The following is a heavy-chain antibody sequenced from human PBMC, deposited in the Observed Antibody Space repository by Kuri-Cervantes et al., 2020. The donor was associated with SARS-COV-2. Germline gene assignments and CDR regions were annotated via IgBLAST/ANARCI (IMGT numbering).Heavy chain of an antibody. V-gene: IGHV3-23*01. CDR1: TLTFSDYA. CDR2: ISGTGGGT. J-gene: IGHJ4*02. CDR3: AKDRDNTGMPYFFED. D-gene: IGHD2-21*01. Sequence: GGSLRLSCTASTLTFSDYAMNWVRQAPGKGLEWVSGISGTGGGTYSADSVKGRFTISRANSKNMLYLEMKSLRVEDTAVYYCAKDRDNTGMPYFFEDWGQGTLVTVSS.